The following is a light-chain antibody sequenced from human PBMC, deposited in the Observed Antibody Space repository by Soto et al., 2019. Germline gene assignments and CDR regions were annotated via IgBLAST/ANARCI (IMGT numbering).Light chain of an antibody. CDR3: QQYGSSPPT. J-gene: IGKJ1*01. Sequence: EIVLTQSPATLSLSPGERATLSCRASQSVSSNYLAWYQRKPGQAPRLLIYGASSRATDIPYRFSGSGSGTDFTLTITRLEPEDYCQQYGSSPPTFGQGTKVEIK. CDR1: QSVSSNY. CDR2: GAS. V-gene: IGKV3-20*01.